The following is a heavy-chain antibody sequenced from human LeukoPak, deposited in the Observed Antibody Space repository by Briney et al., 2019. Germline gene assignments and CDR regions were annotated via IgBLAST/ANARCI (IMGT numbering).Heavy chain of an antibody. J-gene: IGHJ4*02. CDR3: ARGPSGYHNT. Sequence: PGGSLRLSCAASGFTSSSYWMSWVRQAPGKGLEWVANIKQDGGEKHYVDSVKGRFTISRDNAKNSLYLQMNSLRAEDTAVYYCARGPSGYHNTGGQGTLVTVSS. CDR2: IKQDGGEK. CDR1: GFTSSSYW. V-gene: IGHV3-7*01. D-gene: IGHD5-12*01.